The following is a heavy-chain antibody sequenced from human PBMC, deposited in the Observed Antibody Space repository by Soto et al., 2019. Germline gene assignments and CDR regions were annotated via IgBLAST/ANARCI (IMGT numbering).Heavy chain of an antibody. V-gene: IGHV3-23*01. D-gene: IGHD3-22*01. CDR1: GFTFSGYA. Sequence: GGSLRLSCAASGFTFSGYAMSWVRQAPGKGLEWVSAISGSGGSTYYADSVKGRFTISRDNSKNTLYLQMNSLRAEDTAVYYCAKDLXPYYDSSGYYYPSPFDYWGQGTLVTVSS. CDR2: ISGSGGST. CDR3: AKDLXPYYDSSGYYYPSPFDY. J-gene: IGHJ4*02.